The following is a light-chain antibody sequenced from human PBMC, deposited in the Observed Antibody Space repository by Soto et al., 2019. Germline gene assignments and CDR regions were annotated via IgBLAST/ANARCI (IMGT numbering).Light chain of an antibody. CDR1: KSNIGDNF. Sequence: QPVLTQPPSASGTPGQRLTIACSGTKSNIGDNFVNWYRQFPGTAPKLLVHTNTQRPSGVPDRFSGSKSGTSASLTISGLRSEDEADYFCAAWDDSLHSYVFAIGTKVTVL. CDR2: TNT. V-gene: IGLV1-44*01. CDR3: AAWDDSLHSYV. J-gene: IGLJ1*01.